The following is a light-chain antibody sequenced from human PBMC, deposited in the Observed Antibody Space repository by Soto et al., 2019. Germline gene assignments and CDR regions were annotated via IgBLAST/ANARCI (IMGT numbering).Light chain of an antibody. Sequence: EVVITQSPATLSVSPGERAKISCRASHGIGSTLAWYQQKPGQTPKLLIYDASTRATGIPDRFSGSGSGTEFTLAVSRLESDDFAVYSCHQHETSPPPIGPGTKVDIK. J-gene: IGKJ3*01. V-gene: IGKV3D-15*01. CDR2: DAS. CDR3: HQHETSPPP. CDR1: HGIGST.